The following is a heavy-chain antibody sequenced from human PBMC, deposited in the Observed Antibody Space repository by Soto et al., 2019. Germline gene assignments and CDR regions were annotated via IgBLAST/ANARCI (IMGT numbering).Heavy chain of an antibody. CDR1: GYTFTSYY. J-gene: IGHJ6*02. V-gene: IGHV1-46*01. CDR2: INPSGGST. D-gene: IGHD3-10*01. Sequence: GASVKVSCKASGYTFTSYYMHWVRQAPGQGLEWMGIINPSGGSTSYAQKIQGRVTMTRDTSTSTVYMELSSLRTEDTAVYYCARVYDGSGSYYNKYYYYGMDVWGQGTTVTVSS. CDR3: ARVYDGSGSYYNKYYYYGMDV.